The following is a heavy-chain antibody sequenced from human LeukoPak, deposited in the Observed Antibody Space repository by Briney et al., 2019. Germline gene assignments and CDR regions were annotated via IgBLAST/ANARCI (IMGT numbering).Heavy chain of an antibody. Sequence: SETLSLTCTVSGGSISSYYWSWIRQPPGKGLEWIGYIYYSGSTNYNPSLKSRVTISVDTSKNQFSLKLSSVTAADTAVYYCATGYLDWLMDVWGQGTTVTVSS. D-gene: IGHD3-9*01. J-gene: IGHJ6*02. CDR2: IYYSGST. CDR3: ATGYLDWLMDV. CDR1: GGSISSYY. V-gene: IGHV4-59*01.